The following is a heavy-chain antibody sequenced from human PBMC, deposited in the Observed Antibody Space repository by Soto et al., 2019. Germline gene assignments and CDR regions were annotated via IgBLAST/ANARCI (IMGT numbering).Heavy chain of an antibody. D-gene: IGHD3-22*01. CDR1: GFTFDDYA. CDR3: ARAPDYYDSSGYYARLYYFDY. V-gene: IGHV3-9*01. Sequence: EVQLVESGGGLVQPGRSLRLSCAASGFTFDDYAMHWVRQAPGKGLEWVSGISWNSGSIGYADSVKGRFTISRDNAKNSLYLQMNSLRAEDTALYYCARAPDYYDSSGYYARLYYFDYWGQGTLVTVSS. CDR2: ISWNSGSI. J-gene: IGHJ4*02.